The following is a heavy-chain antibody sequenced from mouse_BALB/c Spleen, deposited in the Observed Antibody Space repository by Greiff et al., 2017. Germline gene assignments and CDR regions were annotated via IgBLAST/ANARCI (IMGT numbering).Heavy chain of an antibody. CDR3: AREVTTSDY. D-gene: IGHD2-2*01. Sequence: LVESGAELAKPGASVKMSCKASGYTFTSYWMHWVKQRPGQGLEWIGYINPSTGYTEYNQKFKDKATLTADKSSSTAYMQLSSLTSEDSAVYYCAREVTTSDYWGQGTTLTVSS. J-gene: IGHJ2*01. CDR1: GYTFTSYW. CDR2: INPSTGYT. V-gene: IGHV1-7*01.